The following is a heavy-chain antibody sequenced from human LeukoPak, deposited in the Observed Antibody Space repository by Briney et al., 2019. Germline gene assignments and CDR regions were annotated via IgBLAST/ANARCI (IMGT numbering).Heavy chain of an antibody. V-gene: IGHV3-33*06. CDR2: IWYDGSNK. CDR3: AKVHNSGSFPELDY. Sequence: GGSLRLSCAASGFTFSGHWMSWVRQAPGKGLEWVAVIWYDGSNKYYADSVKGRFTISRDNSKNTLYLQMNSLRAEDTAVYYCAKVHNSGSFPELDYWGQGTLVTVSS. D-gene: IGHD1-26*01. CDR1: GFTFSGHW. J-gene: IGHJ4*02.